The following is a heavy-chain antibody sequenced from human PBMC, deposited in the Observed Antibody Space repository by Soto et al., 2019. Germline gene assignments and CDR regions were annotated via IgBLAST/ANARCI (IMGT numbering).Heavy chain of an antibody. CDR3: ARDFDDFGLFDP. J-gene: IGHJ5*02. V-gene: IGHV1-3*01. CDR2: INSGNGNT. D-gene: IGHD3-3*01. CDR1: GYTFTSYA. Sequence: ASVKVSCKASGYTFTSYAMHWVRQAPGQRLEWMGWINSGNGNTKYSQKFQGRVTITRDTSASTAYMELSSLRSEDTAVYYCARDFDDFGLFDPWGQGTLVTVSS.